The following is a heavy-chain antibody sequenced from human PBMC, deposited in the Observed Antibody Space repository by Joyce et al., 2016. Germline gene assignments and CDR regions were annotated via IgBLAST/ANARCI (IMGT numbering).Heavy chain of an antibody. CDR2: ISWNSASI. V-gene: IGHV3-9*01. D-gene: IGHD6-19*01. Sequence: EVQLVESGGGLTQPGRSLRLSCAASGFTFNDYAMHWVRPAPGKGLEWVSSISWNSASIGYADSVKGRFTSSRDNAKNSLYLEMNSLRPEDTALYYCAKGFAVAGSLVDHWGQGTLVTVSS. CDR3: AKGFAVAGSLVDH. CDR1: GFTFNDYA. J-gene: IGHJ5*02.